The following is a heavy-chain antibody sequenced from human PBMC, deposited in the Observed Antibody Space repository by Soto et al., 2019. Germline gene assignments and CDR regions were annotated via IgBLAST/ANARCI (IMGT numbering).Heavy chain of an antibody. J-gene: IGHJ5*02. CDR2: VHYSGIT. V-gene: IGHV4-39*01. CDR3: ARRAHGYPTNWFDP. Sequence: QLQFQESGPGLVKPSETLSLACSVSGASVSGGTYYWGWIRQPPGKGLEWVGDVHYSGITHYNPSLMSRATISVDTSHNQFSLKLSSVTAADTAVYYCARRAHGYPTNWFDPWGQGTLVIVSS. CDR1: GASVSGGTYY. D-gene: IGHD3-22*01.